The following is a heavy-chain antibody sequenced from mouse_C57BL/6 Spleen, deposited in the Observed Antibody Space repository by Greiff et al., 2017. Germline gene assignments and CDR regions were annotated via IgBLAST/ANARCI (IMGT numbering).Heavy chain of an antibody. CDR1: GYTFTSYW. CDR3: ARKVDGYYVFFDY. V-gene: IGHV1-52*01. Sequence: VQLQQPGAELVRPGSSVKLSCKASGYTFTSYWMHWVKQRPIQGLEWIGNIDPSDSETHYNQKFKDKATLTVDKSSSTAYMQLSSLTSEDSAVYYCARKVDGYYVFFDYWGQGTTLTVSS. J-gene: IGHJ2*01. D-gene: IGHD2-3*01. CDR2: IDPSDSET.